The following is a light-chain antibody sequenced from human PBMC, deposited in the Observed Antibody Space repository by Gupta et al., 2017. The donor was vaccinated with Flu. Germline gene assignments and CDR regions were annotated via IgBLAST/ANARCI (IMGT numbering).Light chain of an antibody. CDR2: DVS. V-gene: IGLV2-11*01. J-gene: IGLJ2*01. Sequence: QQHPGKAPKLMIYDVSKRPSGVPDRFSGSKSGNTASLTISGLQAEDEADYYCCSYAGSYTLGVFGGGTKLTVL. CDR3: CSYAGSYTLGV.